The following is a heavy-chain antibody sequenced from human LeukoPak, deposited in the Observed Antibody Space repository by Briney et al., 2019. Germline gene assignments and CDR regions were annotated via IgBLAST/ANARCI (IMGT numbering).Heavy chain of an antibody. CDR1: GFTFNTYA. D-gene: IGHD1-14*01. CDR3: AKTGRAAVAGSTVDY. CDR2: ISGSGGST. V-gene: IGHV3-23*01. J-gene: IGHJ4*02. Sequence: GGSLRLSCAASGFTFNTYAMTWVRQAPGKGLEWVSAISGSGGSTYYADSVKGRFTISRDNSKNTLYLQMNSLRAEDTAVYYCAKTGRAAVAGSTVDYWGQGTLVTVSS.